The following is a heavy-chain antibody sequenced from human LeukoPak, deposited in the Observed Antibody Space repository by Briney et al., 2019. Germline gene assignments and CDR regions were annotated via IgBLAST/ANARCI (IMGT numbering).Heavy chain of an antibody. CDR1: GGSISSYY. V-gene: IGHV4-59*01. D-gene: IGHD3-22*01. Sequence: SSETLSLTCTVSGGSISSYYWSWIRQPPGRGLEWIGYIYYSGSTNYNPSLKSRVTISVDTSKNQFSLKLSSVTAADTAVYYCATDTYYYDSSGYYYVGYFQHWGQGTLVTVSS. CDR2: IYYSGST. J-gene: IGHJ1*01. CDR3: ATDTYYYDSSGYYYVGYFQH.